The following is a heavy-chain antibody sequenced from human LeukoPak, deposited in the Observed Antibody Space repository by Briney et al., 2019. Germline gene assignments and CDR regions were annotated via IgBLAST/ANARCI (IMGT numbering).Heavy chain of an antibody. V-gene: IGHV1-69*13. CDR3: ARGGVRPYYYDSSGYYDL. CDR2: IIPIFGTA. J-gene: IGHJ2*01. CDR1: GGTFSSYA. D-gene: IGHD3-22*01. Sequence: SVKVSCKASGGTFSSYAISWVRQAPGQGLEWMGGIIPIFGTANYAQKFQGRVTITADEPTSTAYMELSSLRSEDTAVYYCARGGVRPYYYDSSGYYDLWGRGTLVTVSS.